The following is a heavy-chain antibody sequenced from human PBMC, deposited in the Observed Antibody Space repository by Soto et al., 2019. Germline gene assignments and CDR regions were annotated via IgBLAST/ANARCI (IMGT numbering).Heavy chain of an antibody. V-gene: IGHV3-23*01. CDR1: GFTFRNYA. CDR2: ISGSGGST. J-gene: IGHJ4*01. CDR3: AKGGLFTITDY. D-gene: IGHD5-12*01. Sequence: GGSLRLSCAASGFTFRNYAMSWVRQAPGKGLEWVSSISGSGGSTHYADSVKGRFTSSRDNSKNTLFLQMNSLRAEDTAVYYCAKGGLFTITDYWGQGTLVTVSS.